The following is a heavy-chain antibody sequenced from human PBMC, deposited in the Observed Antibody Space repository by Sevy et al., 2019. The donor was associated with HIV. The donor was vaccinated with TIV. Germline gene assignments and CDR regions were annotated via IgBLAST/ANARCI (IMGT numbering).Heavy chain of an antibody. J-gene: IGHJ6*04. CDR2: IKSKSDGGTT. CDR3: STDPPGYYYGSGTAPYMDV. CDR1: AFTLNNTW. Sequence: GGSLRLSCAGSAFTLNNTWMSWVRQAPGKGLEWVGRIKSKSDGGTTDYGAPVRGRFIISRDDLKNTVYLEMNSLKSEETGVYYCSTDPPGYYYGSGTAPYMDVWGKGTTVTVSS. D-gene: IGHD3-10*01. V-gene: IGHV3-15*05.